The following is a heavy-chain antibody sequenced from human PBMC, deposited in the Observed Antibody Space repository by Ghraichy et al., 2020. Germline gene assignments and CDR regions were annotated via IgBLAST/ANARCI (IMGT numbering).Heavy chain of an antibody. CDR2: IFYSGGT. J-gene: IGHJ4*02. D-gene: IGHD3-3*01. CDR3: ARGERLGLDD. CDR1: GGSITGYY. V-gene: IGHV4-59*01. Sequence: SQTLSLTCTVSGGSITGYYWSWIRQPPGKGLEWIGYIFYSGGTNYNPSLKSRVTISVDTSKNQFSLKLTSMTAADTAMYYCARGERLGLDDWGQGPLVTVPS.